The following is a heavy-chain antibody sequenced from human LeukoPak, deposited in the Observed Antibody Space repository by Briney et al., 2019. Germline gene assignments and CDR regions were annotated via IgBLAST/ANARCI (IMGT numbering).Heavy chain of an antibody. CDR2: IYFTGNT. V-gene: IGHV4-4*07. J-gene: IGHJ6*03. D-gene: IGHD3-10*01. Sequence: SETLSLTCTVSGASINTYYWSWIRLPAGKGLEWIGRIYFTGNTNYNPSLKSRVLMSLDTSKNQFSLRLTSVTAADTGVYYCAREAPYGYNYYSMDVWGKGTTVTVSS. CDR1: GASINTYY. CDR3: AREAPYGYNYYSMDV.